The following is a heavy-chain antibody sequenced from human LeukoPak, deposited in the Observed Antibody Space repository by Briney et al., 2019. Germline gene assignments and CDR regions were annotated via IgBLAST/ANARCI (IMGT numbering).Heavy chain of an antibody. Sequence: PSETLSLTCTVSGGSISSYYWSWIRQPAGKGLEWIGRIYTSGSTNYNPSLKSRVTMSVDTSKNQFSLKLSSVTAADTAVYYCARAPTYYDILTGYFSNYYMDVWGKGTTVTISS. CDR3: ARAPTYYDILTGYFSNYYMDV. CDR1: GGSISSYY. V-gene: IGHV4-4*07. CDR2: IYTSGST. D-gene: IGHD3-9*01. J-gene: IGHJ6*03.